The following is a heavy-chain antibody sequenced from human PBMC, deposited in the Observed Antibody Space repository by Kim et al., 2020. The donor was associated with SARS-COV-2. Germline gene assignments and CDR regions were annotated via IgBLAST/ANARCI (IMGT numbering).Heavy chain of an antibody. CDR3: ARGRYFVWLFHHYPPDFD. D-gene: IGHD3-9*01. V-gene: IGHV4-34*01. J-gene: IGHJ4*01. CDR2: INYDRST. Sequence: SETLSLTCAVYGDPVSGYYWSWIRQPPRKGLEWIGEINYDRSTNSKPSLKRRVTMSLDSSKSQFSLRLTSLTAAATAVSYCARGRYFVWLFHHYPPDFD. CDR1: GDPVSGYY.